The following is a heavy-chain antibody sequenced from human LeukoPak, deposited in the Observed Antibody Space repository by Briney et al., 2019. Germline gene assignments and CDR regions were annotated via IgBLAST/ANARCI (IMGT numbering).Heavy chain of an antibody. D-gene: IGHD3-10*01. V-gene: IGHV4-39*07. Sequence: SETLSLTCTVSGGSISSSSYYWGWIRQPPGKGLEWIGSIYYSGSTYYNPSLKSRVTISVDTSKNQFSLKLSSVTAADTAVYYCARDLHHYYGSGSPSSLGNWFDPWGQGTLVTVSS. CDR1: GGSISSSSYY. J-gene: IGHJ5*02. CDR3: ARDLHHYYGSGSPSSLGNWFDP. CDR2: IYYSGST.